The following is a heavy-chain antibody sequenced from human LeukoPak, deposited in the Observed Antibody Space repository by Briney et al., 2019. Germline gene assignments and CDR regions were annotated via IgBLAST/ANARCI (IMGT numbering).Heavy chain of an antibody. V-gene: IGHV3-33*01. J-gene: IGHJ4*02. CDR3: ARSIPDYTRFDY. Sequence: GGSLRLSCAASGFSFSSYGMHWVRQAPGKGLEWVAVIWYDGSKKYYADSVKGRFIISRDNSRNTLYLQMNSLRVEDTTVYYCARSIPDYTRFDYWGQGALVTVSP. D-gene: IGHD2-2*02. CDR1: GFSFSSYG. CDR2: IWYDGSKK.